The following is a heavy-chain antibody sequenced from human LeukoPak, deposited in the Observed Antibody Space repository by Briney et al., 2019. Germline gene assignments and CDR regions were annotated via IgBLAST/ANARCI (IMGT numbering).Heavy chain of an antibody. CDR2: ISSSSSYI. D-gene: IGHD3-22*01. CDR3: ARDSDFDSSGYYPYYYYYYKMDV. J-gene: IGHJ6*02. V-gene: IGHV3-21*01. Sequence: GESLRLSCAASGFTFSSYSMNWVRQAPGKGLEWVSSISSSSSYIYYADSVKGRFTISRDNAKNSLFLQMNSLRAEDTAVYYCARDSDFDSSGYYPYYYYYYKMDVWGQGTTVTVSS. CDR1: GFTFSSYS.